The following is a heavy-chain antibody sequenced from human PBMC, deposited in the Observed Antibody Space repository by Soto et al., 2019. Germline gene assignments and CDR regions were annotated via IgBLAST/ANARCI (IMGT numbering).Heavy chain of an antibody. D-gene: IGHD1-26*01. CDR1: GGSFSGYY. V-gene: IGHV4-34*01. CDR3: ARASGSYYGYFDY. J-gene: IGHJ4*02. CDR2: INHSGST. Sequence: PSETLSLTCAVYGGSFSGYYWSWIRQPPGKGLEWIGEINHSGSTNYNSSLKSRVTISVDTSKNQSSLKLSSVTAADTAVYYCARASGSYYGYFDYWGQGTLVTVSS.